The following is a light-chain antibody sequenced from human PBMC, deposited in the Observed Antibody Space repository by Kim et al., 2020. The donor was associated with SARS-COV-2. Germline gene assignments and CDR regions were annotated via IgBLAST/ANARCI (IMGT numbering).Light chain of an antibody. CDR3: QQYGSSPRT. Sequence: EIVLTQSPGTLSLSPGERANLSCRASQSVSSSYLAWYQQKPGQAPRLLIYGVSSRATGIPDRFSGSGSGTDFTLTISRLEPEDFAVYYCQQYGSSPRTFGQRTKVDIK. CDR1: QSVSSSY. V-gene: IGKV3-20*01. J-gene: IGKJ1*01. CDR2: GVS.